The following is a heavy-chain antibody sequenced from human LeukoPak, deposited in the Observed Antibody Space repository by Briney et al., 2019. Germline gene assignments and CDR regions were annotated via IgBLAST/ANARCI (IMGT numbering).Heavy chain of an antibody. J-gene: IGHJ4*02. CDR2: ISGSDGST. D-gene: IGHD2-15*01. V-gene: IGHV3-23*01. CDR3: AXGRXYCTGGSCYSDY. CDR1: GFTFSNYA. Sequence: GGSLRLSCTASGFTFSNYAMSWVRQAPGKGLEWVSTISGSDGSTYYADSVKGRFTISRDNSKNTLYLQMNSLRVEDTAIYYCAXGRXYCTGGSCYSDYWGQGTLVTVSS.